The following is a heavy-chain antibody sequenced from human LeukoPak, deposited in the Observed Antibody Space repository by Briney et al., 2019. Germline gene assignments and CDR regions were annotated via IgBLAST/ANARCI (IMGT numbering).Heavy chain of an antibody. CDR2: IYSGGSA. Sequence: GGSLRLSCASSGFTVSSNYMSWVRQAPGKGLGWVSVIYSGGSAYYADSVKGRFTISRDNSKNTLYLQMNSLRAEDTAVYYCAGHARDYDFWSGYYFDYWGQGTLVTVSS. D-gene: IGHD3-3*01. J-gene: IGHJ4*02. V-gene: IGHV3-53*05. CDR3: AGHARDYDFWSGYYFDY. CDR1: GFTVSSNY.